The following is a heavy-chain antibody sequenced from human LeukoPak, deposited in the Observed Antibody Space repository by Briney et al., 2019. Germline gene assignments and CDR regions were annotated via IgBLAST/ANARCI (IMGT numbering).Heavy chain of an antibody. Sequence: GESLRLSCAASGFTFSSYSMNWVRQAPGKGLELVSYISSSSSTIYYADSVKGRFTISRDNAKNSLYLQMNSLRAEDTAVYYCARDSLYYYDSSGYYQYYFDYWGQGTLLTVSS. CDR3: ARDSLYYYDSSGYYQYYFDY. J-gene: IGHJ4*02. V-gene: IGHV3-48*01. CDR2: ISSSSSTI. CDR1: GFTFSSYS. D-gene: IGHD3-22*01.